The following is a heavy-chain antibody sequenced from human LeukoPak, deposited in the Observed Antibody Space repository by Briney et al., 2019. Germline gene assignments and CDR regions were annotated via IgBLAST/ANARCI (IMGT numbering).Heavy chain of an antibody. CDR3: ARDRGKDYFGD. CDR2: VRNDGFDT. V-gene: IGHV3-30*02. J-gene: IGHJ4*02. D-gene: IGHD4-23*01. Sequence: GGSLRLSCVTSGLTFTNHGFHWLRQAADKGLEWVAFVRNDGFDTYHSNSVKGRFSISRDDSKNTVYLQMSSLRAEDTALYYCARDRGKDYFGDWGQGTQVTVSS. CDR1: GLTFTNHG.